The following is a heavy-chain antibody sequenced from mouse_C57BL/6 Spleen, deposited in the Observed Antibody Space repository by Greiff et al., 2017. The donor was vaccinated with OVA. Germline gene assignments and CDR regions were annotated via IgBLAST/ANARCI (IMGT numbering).Heavy chain of an antibody. CDR2: IDPSDSYT. V-gene: IGHV1-50*01. Sequence: QVQLQQPGAELVKPGASVKLSCKASGYTFTSYWMQWVKQRPGQGLEWIGEIDPSDSYTNYNQKFKGKATLTVDTSSSTAYMQLSSLTSEVCAVYYCAREGYFDYWGQGTTLTVSS. CDR1: GYTFTSYW. CDR3: AREGYFDY. J-gene: IGHJ2*01.